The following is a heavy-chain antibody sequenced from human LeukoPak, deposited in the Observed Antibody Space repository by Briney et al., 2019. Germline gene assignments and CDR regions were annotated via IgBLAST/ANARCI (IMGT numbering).Heavy chain of an antibody. Sequence: PGGSLRVSCAASGFTFSTKWMSWVRQAPGKGREWVATINQDGSDQYYVDSVKGRFTISRENAKNSLDLQMNSLRAEDTAVYYCARDYSSGRDFWGQGTLVTVSS. J-gene: IGHJ4*02. CDR3: ARDYSSGRDF. V-gene: IGHV3-7*04. CDR2: INQDGSDQ. CDR1: GFTFSTKW. D-gene: IGHD3-22*01.